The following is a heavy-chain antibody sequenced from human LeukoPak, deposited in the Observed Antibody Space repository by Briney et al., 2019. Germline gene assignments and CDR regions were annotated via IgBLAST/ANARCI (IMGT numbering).Heavy chain of an antibody. Sequence: SETLSLTCTVSGGSISSYYWNWIRQLPGKGLESIGYISYSGSANYNPSLKSRVTISVDTSKNQFSLKVRSVTAADTAVYYCAREYGRRFDYWGQGTLVTVSS. V-gene: IGHV4-59*01. D-gene: IGHD2-8*01. CDR1: GGSISSYY. CDR3: AREYGRRFDY. CDR2: ISYSGSA. J-gene: IGHJ4*02.